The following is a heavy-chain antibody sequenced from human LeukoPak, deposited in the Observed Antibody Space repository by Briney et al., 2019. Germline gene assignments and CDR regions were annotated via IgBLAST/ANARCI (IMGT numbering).Heavy chain of an antibody. CDR1: GGSFSGYY. D-gene: IGHD5-12*01. CDR3: ASTPLEMATILSGAFDI. J-gene: IGHJ3*02. Sequence: SETLSLTCAVYGGSFSGYYWSWIRQPPGKGLEWIGEINHSGSTNYNPSLKSGVTISVDTSRNQFSLKLSSVTAADTAVYYCASTPLEMATILSGAFDIWGQGTMVTVSS. CDR2: INHSGST. V-gene: IGHV4-34*01.